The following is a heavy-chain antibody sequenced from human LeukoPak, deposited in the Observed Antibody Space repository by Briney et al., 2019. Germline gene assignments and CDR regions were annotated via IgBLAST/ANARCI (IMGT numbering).Heavy chain of an antibody. CDR2: INPNSGGT. D-gene: IGHD6-6*01. J-gene: IGHJ4*02. V-gene: IGHV1-2*02. CDR1: GYTFTGYY. Sequence: SVKVSCKASGYTFTGYYMHWVRQAPGQGLEWMGWINPNSGGTNYAQKFQGRVTMTRDTSISAAYMELSRLRPDDTAVYYCARDGAARPEYDYWGQGTLVTVSS. CDR3: ARDGAARPEYDY.